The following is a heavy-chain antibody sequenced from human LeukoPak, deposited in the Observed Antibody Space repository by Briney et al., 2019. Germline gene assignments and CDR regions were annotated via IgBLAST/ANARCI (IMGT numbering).Heavy chain of an antibody. D-gene: IGHD2-2*01. CDR3: ARHCSSTSCYAGFDY. CDR1: GYRFTSYW. J-gene: IGHJ4*02. CDR2: IYPGDSDT. Sequence: GESLKISCKGSGYRFTSYWIGWVRQMPGKGLEWMGIIYPGDSDTRYSPSFQGQVTISADKSISTACLQWSSLKASDTAMYYCARHCSSTSCYAGFDYWGQGTLVTVSS. V-gene: IGHV5-51*01.